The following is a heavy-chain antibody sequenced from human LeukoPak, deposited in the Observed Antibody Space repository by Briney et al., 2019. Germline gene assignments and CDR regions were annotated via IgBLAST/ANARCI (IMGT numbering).Heavy chain of an antibody. J-gene: IGHJ4*02. Sequence: GGSLRLSCAASGFTFSSYAMGWVRQAPGRGLEWVSTITNDGSTYYANSVKGRFTISRQTSKNTLYLQMNGLRAEDTAVYYCSRLVGATYFDYWGQGTLVTVSS. CDR3: SRLVGATYFDY. CDR1: GFTFSSYA. V-gene: IGHV3-23*01. D-gene: IGHD1-26*01. CDR2: ITNDGST.